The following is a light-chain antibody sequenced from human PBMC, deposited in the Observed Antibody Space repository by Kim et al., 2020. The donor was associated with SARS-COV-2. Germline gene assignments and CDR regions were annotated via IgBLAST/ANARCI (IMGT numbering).Light chain of an antibody. Sequence: QSVVTQPASVSGSPGQSITISCTGTTSDVGDYIYVSWYQQHPGRAPKLIIYDIHKRPSGISNRFSASKSDNTASLTISGLQAEDEADYFCASYTTTGTFEGVFGPGTKVTVL. J-gene: IGLJ1*01. CDR1: TSDVGDYIY. CDR3: ASYTTTGTFEGV. CDR2: DIH. V-gene: IGLV2-14*01.